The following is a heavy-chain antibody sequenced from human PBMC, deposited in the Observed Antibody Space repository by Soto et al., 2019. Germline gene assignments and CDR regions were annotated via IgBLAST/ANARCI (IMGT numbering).Heavy chain of an antibody. CDR2: ISYDGSDK. Sequence: QVQLVESGGGVVQPGGSLRVSCAASGFSFSSYAMHWVRQAPGKGLGRVAGISYDGSDKHYADSVKGRFAISRDNSKNTLYLQINSLRAEDTAVYHCAKDLWAERGSSSPLDYWGQGTLVTVSS. J-gene: IGHJ4*02. D-gene: IGHD6-19*01. CDR3: AKDLWAERGSSSPLDY. CDR1: GFSFSSYA. V-gene: IGHV3-30*18.